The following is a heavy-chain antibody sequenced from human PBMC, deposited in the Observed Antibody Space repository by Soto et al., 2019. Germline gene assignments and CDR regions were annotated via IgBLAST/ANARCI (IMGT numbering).Heavy chain of an antibody. CDR1: GFTFRSYG. D-gene: IGHD2-2*01. Sequence: PGGSLRLSCAASGFTFRSYGMHWVRQAPGKGLEWVAVISYDGSNKYYADSVKGRSTISRDNSKNTLYLQMNSLRAEDTAVYYCAKGGYCSSTSCPASLDYWGQGTLVTVSS. CDR2: ISYDGSNK. CDR3: AKGGYCSSTSCPASLDY. V-gene: IGHV3-30*18. J-gene: IGHJ4*02.